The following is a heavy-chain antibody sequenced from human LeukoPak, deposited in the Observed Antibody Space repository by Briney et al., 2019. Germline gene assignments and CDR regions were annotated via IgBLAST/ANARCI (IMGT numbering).Heavy chain of an antibody. V-gene: IGHV1-18*01. J-gene: IGHJ4*02. CDR2: ISAYNDNT. Sequence: ASVKVSCKAAGYTFTSYGISWVRQAPGQGLEWMGWISAYNDNTNYAQKLQGRVTMATDTSTSTAYMELRSLRSDDTAVYYCASVHYDILTGYSYFYYWGQGTLVTVSS. CDR1: GYTFTSYG. CDR3: ASVHYDILTGYSYFYY. D-gene: IGHD3-9*01.